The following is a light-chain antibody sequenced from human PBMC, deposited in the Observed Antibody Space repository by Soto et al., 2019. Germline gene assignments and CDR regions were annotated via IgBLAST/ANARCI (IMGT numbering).Light chain of an antibody. CDR3: QQYNSYPWT. CDR1: QSISSW. J-gene: IGKJ1*01. V-gene: IGKV1-5*01. Sequence: DIQMTHSPSTLAASVGSRGTITCRASQSISSWLDWYQKKTGKAPKLLIYDASSLESGVPSRFSGSGYGTELTITISSLQNDDFATYYCQQYNSYPWTFGQGTKVDIK. CDR2: DAS.